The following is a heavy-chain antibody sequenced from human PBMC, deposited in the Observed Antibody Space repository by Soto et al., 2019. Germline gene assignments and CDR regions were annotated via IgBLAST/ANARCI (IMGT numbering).Heavy chain of an antibody. CDR2: ISAYNGNT. Sequence: QVQLVQSGAEVKKPGASVKVSCKASGYTFTSYGISWVRQAPGQGLEWMGWISAYNGNTNYAQKLQGRVTMTTDTSTSTAYMELRSLRSDDTAVYYCARDRCSNTSCYTRGVRWFDPWGQGTLVTVSS. V-gene: IGHV1-18*01. D-gene: IGHD2-2*02. J-gene: IGHJ5*02. CDR1: GYTFTSYG. CDR3: ARDRCSNTSCYTRGVRWFDP.